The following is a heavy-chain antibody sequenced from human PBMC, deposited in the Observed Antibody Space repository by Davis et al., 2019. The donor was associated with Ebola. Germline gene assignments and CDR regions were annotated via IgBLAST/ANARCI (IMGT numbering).Heavy chain of an antibody. CDR3: ARENWNDKYFDY. D-gene: IGHD1-1*01. J-gene: IGHJ4*02. Sequence: MPSETLSLTCAVSGGSISSSNWWSWVRQPPGKGLAWIGEIYHSGSTNYNPSLKSRVTISVDTSKNQFSLKLSSVTAADTAVYYCARENWNDKYFDYWGQGTLVTVSS. CDR1: GGSISSSNW. V-gene: IGHV4-4*02. CDR2: IYHSGST.